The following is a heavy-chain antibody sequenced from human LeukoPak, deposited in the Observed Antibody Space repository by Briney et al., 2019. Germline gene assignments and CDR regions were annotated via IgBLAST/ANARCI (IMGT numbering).Heavy chain of an antibody. D-gene: IGHD6-13*01. CDR3: XXXXXSRGSSSWYGTANWFDP. J-gene: IGHJ5*02. CDR1: GFTFSSYA. V-gene: IGHV3-23*01. CDR2: ISGSGGST. Sequence: GGSLRLSCAASGFTFSSYAMSWVRQAPGKGLEWVSAISGSGGSTYYADSVKGRFTISRDNSKNTLYLQMNSLRAEDTAVYYXXXXXXSRGSSSWYGTANWFDPWGQGTLVTVSS.